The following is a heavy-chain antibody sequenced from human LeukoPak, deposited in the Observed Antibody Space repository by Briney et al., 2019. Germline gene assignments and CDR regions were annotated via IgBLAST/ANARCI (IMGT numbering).Heavy chain of an antibody. CDR1: GYRFTSYW. Sequence: GESPKISCKGSGYRFTSYWIGWVRQMPGKGLEWMGIIYPGDSDTRYSPSFQGQVTISADKSISTAYLQWSSLKASDTAMYHCARRGSSFPSHFDYWGQGTLVTVSS. V-gene: IGHV5-51*01. D-gene: IGHD6-6*01. CDR3: ARRGSSFPSHFDY. CDR2: IYPGDSDT. J-gene: IGHJ4*02.